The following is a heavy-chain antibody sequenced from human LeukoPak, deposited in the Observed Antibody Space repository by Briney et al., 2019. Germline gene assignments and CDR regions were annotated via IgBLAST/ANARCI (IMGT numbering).Heavy chain of an antibody. CDR2: MNPNSGNT. V-gene: IGHV1-8*01. D-gene: IGHD3-3*01. CDR1: GYTFTSYD. CDR3: ARGQKRSTYYDFWSGYYPPLYFDY. J-gene: IGHJ4*02. Sequence: ASVKVSCKASGYTFTSYDINWGRQATGQGLEWMGWMNPNSGNTGYAQKFQGRVTMTRNTSISTAYMELSSLRSEDTAVYYCARGQKRSTYYDFWSGYYPPLYFDYWGQGTLVTVSS.